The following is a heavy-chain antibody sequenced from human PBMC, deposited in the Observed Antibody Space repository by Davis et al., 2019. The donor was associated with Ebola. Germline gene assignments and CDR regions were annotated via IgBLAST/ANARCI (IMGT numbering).Heavy chain of an antibody. Sequence: SETLSLTCAVYGGSFSGYYWSWIRQPPGKGLEWIGEINHSGSTNYNPSLKSRVTISVDTSKNQFSLKLSSVTAADTAVYYCARHRRRAYYDYIWGCYLFDYWGQGTLVTVSS. V-gene: IGHV4-34*01. CDR3: ARHRRRAYYDYIWGCYLFDY. D-gene: IGHD3-16*02. J-gene: IGHJ4*02. CDR2: INHSGST. CDR1: GGSFSGYY.